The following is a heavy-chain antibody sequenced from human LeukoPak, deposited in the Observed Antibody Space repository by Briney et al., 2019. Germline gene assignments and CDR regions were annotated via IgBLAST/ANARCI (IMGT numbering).Heavy chain of an antibody. D-gene: IGHD4-17*01. CDR2: MSYDGSNK. V-gene: IGHV3-30*02. Sequence: QAGGSLRLSCAASGFTFTNYGMPWVRQAPGKGLEWVAFMSYDGSNKYYADSVKGRFTISRDNSKNTLYLQMNSLRAEDTAVYYCAKDPGYGDVALPADYWGQGTLVTVSS. CDR3: AKDPGYGDVALPADY. CDR1: GFTFTNYG. J-gene: IGHJ4*02.